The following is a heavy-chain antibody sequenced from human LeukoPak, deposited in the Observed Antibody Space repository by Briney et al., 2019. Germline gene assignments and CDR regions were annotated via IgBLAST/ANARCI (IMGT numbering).Heavy chain of an antibody. V-gene: IGHV3-21*01. J-gene: IGHJ6*03. Sequence: PGGSLRLSCVASGFTLSSYNMKWVRQAPGKRLEWVSSISWRSSDIEYADSVKGRFTISRDIDKKSLYLQMNSLRVEDTAVYYCARVYTSTWYLGYLLMDVWGKGTTVTVSS. CDR2: ISWRSSDI. CDR1: GFTLSSYN. CDR3: ARVYTSTWYLGYLLMDV. D-gene: IGHD6-13*01.